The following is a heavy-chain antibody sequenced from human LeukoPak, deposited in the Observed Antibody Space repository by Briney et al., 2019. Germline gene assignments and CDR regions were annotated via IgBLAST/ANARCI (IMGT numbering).Heavy chain of an antibody. CDR2: ISAYNGNT. Sequence: GASMKVSCKASGYSFTGYYMHWVRQAPGQGLEWMGWISAYNGNTNYAQKLQGRVTMTTDTSTSTAYMELRSLRSDDTAVYYCARQYCSGGSCYKLYYYYGMDVWGQGTTVTVSS. CDR3: ARQYCSGGSCYKLYYYYGMDV. D-gene: IGHD2-15*01. J-gene: IGHJ6*02. V-gene: IGHV1-18*04. CDR1: GYSFTGYY.